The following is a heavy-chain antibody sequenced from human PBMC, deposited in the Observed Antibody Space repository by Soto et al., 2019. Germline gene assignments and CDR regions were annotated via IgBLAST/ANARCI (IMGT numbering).Heavy chain of an antibody. CDR1: GGTFGSYA. V-gene: IGHV1-69*06. J-gene: IGHJ4*02. CDR2: VIPIFGTP. CDR3: AKIRWRISLGDEDAS. Sequence: QVQLVQSGAEVKKPGSSVKVSCKSSGGTFGSYAISWVRQAPGQGLEWMGGVIPIFGTPHYAQKFHGRVTITAEIPSSTAYLELSSRKCADTGVYYCAKIRWRISLGDEDASWGQRTLVTVSP. D-gene: IGHD2-15*01.